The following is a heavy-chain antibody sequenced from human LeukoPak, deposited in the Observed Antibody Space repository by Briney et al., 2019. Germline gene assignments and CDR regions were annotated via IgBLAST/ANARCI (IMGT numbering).Heavy chain of an antibody. CDR1: GFTFSDYY. Sequence: GGSLRLSCAASGFTFSDYYMSWIRQAPGKGLEWVSYISSSSSYTNYADSVKGRFTISRDNAKNSLYLQMNSLRAEDTAVYYCARETDILTGYNDYWDQGTLVTVSS. V-gene: IGHV3-11*06. D-gene: IGHD3-9*01. J-gene: IGHJ4*02. CDR3: ARETDILTGYNDY. CDR2: ISSSSSYT.